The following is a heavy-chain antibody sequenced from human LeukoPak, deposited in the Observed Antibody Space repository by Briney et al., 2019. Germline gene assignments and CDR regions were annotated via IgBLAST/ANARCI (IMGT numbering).Heavy chain of an antibody. CDR3: ARDHPHYYYYMDV. Sequence: NASETLSLTCTVSGYSISSGYYWGWIRQPPGKGLEWIGSIYHSGSTYYNPSLKSRVTISVDASKNQFSLKLSSVTAADTAVYYCARDHPHYYYYMDVWGKGTTVTVSS. J-gene: IGHJ6*03. CDR1: GYSISSGYY. CDR2: IYHSGST. V-gene: IGHV4-38-2*02.